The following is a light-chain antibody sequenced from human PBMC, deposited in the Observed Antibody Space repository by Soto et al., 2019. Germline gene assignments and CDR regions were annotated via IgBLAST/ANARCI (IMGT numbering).Light chain of an antibody. V-gene: IGLV2-14*01. Sequence: QSALTQPASVSGSPGQSITISCTGTSSDVGGYNYVSWYQQHPGKAPKLMIYDVSYRPSGVSNRFSGSKSGNTASLTISGLQTEDEGDYYCSSYTGSSTLYVFGSGTKATV. CDR1: SSDVGGYNY. J-gene: IGLJ1*01. CDR3: SSYTGSSTLYV. CDR2: DVS.